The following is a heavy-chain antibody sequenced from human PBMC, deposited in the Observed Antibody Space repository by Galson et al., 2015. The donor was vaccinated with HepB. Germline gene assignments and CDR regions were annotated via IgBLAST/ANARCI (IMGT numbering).Heavy chain of an antibody. V-gene: IGHV3-11*06. D-gene: IGHD1-26*01. CDR2: ISGNSNFT. CDR1: GFTFGDYF. CDR3: ARQVRPGLGATAY. J-gene: IGHJ4*02. Sequence: SLRLSCAASGFTFGDYFMSWIRQAPGKGLQSVSYISGNSNFTDYAGSVKGRFTISRDNAKNSLFLQMNSLRVEDTAVYYCARQVRPGLGATAYWGQGTLVTVSS.